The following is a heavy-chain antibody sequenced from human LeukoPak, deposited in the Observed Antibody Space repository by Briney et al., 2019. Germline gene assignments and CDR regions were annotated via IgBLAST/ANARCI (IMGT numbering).Heavy chain of an antibody. CDR2: IEEHGSQK. D-gene: IGHD5-24*01. V-gene: IGHV3-7*05. Sequence: GGSLRLSCAASGFTFSTYFIHWVRQAPGKGLEWVANIEEHGSQKYYVDSVKGRFTISRDNAQNSLFLQMNSLRAEDTALYYCARILRLHTPRASDIWGQGTMVTVSS. CDR3: ARILRLHTPRASDI. CDR1: GFTFSTYF. J-gene: IGHJ3*02.